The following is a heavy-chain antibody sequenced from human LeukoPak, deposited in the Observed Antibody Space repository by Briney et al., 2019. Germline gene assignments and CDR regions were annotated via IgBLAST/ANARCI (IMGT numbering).Heavy chain of an antibody. CDR1: GYTFTSYY. V-gene: IGHV1-46*01. J-gene: IGHJ6*02. CDR3: ARAGSSGWYNYYYYGMDV. D-gene: IGHD6-19*01. CDR2: INPSGGST. Sequence: GASVKVSCKASGYTFTSYYMHWVRQAPGPGLEWMGIINPSGGSTSYAQTFQGRVTMPRDTSTSTVYMELSSLRSEDTAVYYCARAGSSGWYNYYYYGMDVWGQGTTVTVSS.